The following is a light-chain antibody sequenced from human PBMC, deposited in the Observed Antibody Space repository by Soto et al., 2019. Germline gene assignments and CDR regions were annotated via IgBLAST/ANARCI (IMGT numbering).Light chain of an antibody. CDR3: QAWDSSPE. CDR1: KLGDKY. CDR2: QDH. V-gene: IGLV3-1*01. Sequence: SYELTQPPSVSVSPGQTASITCSGDKLGDKYASWYQQKPGQSPVLLIYQDHKRPSGIPERFSGSNSGNTATLTISGTQAMDEADYYCQAWDSSPEFGGGTKVTVL. J-gene: IGLJ2*01.